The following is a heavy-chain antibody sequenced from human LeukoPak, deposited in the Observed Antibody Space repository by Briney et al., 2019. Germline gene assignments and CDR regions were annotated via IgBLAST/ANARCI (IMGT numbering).Heavy chain of an antibody. J-gene: IGHJ4*02. CDR2: ISSSGTTK. D-gene: IGHD3-10*01. CDR1: GFTFSDDF. CDR3: AKADSSGSLADFDY. V-gene: IGHV3-11*01. Sequence: GGSLRLSCAASGFTFSDDFMTWIRQAPGKGLEWISYISSSGTTKSYADSVKGRFTISRDNSKNTLYLQMNSLRAEDTAVYYCAKADSSGSLADFDYWGQGTLVTVSS.